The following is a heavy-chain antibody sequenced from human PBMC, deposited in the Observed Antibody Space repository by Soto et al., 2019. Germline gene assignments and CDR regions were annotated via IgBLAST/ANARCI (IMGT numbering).Heavy chain of an antibody. J-gene: IGHJ6*01. D-gene: IGHD6-13*01. CDR1: GYNFTTYG. V-gene: IGHV1-18*01. Sequence: QVHLVQSGGELKKPGASVKVSCKAAGYNFTTYGISWVRQAPGQGLEWMGWISGDSVNTKSAPKLQDRITMTTDTSAGTAYIELKRPRSDDTAVYFFGREGQQPAQETYHYFYGMDIWGQGTTVTVSS. CDR3: GREGQQPAQETYHYFYGMDI. CDR2: ISGDSVNT.